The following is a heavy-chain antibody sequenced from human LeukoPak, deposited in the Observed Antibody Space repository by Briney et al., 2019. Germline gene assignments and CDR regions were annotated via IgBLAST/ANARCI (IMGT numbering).Heavy chain of an antibody. CDR3: ARVPIPPYSSSWYQPFDY. V-gene: IGHV1-18*01. J-gene: IGHJ4*02. D-gene: IGHD6-13*01. Sequence: ASVKVSCKTSGYTFTSYDISWVRQAPGQGLEWMGWISAYNGNTNYAQKLQSRVTMTTDTPTSTAYMELRSLRSDDSAVYFCARVPIPPYSSSWYQPFDYWGQGTLVTVSS. CDR2: ISAYNGNT. CDR1: GYTFTSYD.